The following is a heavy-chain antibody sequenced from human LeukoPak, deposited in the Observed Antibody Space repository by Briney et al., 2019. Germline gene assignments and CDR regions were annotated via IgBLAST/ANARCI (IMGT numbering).Heavy chain of an antibody. J-gene: IGHJ4*02. CDR1: GGSISSSHYY. CDR3: ASQRDQSTGRTFDY. V-gene: IGHV4-39*01. D-gene: IGHD1-1*01. Sequence: PSETLSLTCTVSGGSISSSHYYWGWIRQTPGKGLEWIASINDVGNTYYNPSLKSRVSISVDTSKNQCSLRLSSVTAADTAVYYCASQRDQSTGRTFDYWGQGTLVTV. CDR2: INDVGNT.